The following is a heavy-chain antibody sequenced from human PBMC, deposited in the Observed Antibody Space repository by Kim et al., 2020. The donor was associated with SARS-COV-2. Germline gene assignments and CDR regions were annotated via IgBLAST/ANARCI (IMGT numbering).Heavy chain of an antibody. CDR2: T. D-gene: IGHD5-18*01. V-gene: IGHV4-59*08. Sequence: TNYNPSLKSRVTISVDTSKNQFSLKLSSVTAADTAVYYWARHWVDTAIDYWGQGTLVTVSS. J-gene: IGHJ4*02. CDR3: ARHWVDTAIDY.